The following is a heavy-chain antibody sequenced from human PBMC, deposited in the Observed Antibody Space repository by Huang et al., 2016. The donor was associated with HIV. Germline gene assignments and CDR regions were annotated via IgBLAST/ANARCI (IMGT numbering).Heavy chain of an antibody. CDR2: IRASGDTK. J-gene: IGHJ4*02. D-gene: IGHD1-26*01. V-gene: IGHV3-23*01. CDR1: GFTFNIYA. CDR3: AKPYSGSSNQVFDY. Sequence: EVRLLESGGRLVQSGESLRLSCAASGFTFNIYAMSWVRQAPGKGREGVAGIRASGDTKNYPDSVKGRFTISRDNSRSILYLQRSSLGVEATAMYYCAKPYSGSSNQVFDYWGQGTMVTVSS.